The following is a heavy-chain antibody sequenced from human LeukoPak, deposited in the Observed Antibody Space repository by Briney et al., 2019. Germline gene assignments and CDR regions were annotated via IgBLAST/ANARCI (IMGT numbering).Heavy chain of an antibody. Sequence: SETLSLTCTVSGGSISSYYWSWIRQPAGKGLEWIGRIYTSGSTNYNPSLKSRVTMSVDTSKNQFSLKLSSVTAADTAVYYCARHMYYYDSSGYYSGRIFDYWGQGTLVTVSS. D-gene: IGHD3-22*01. J-gene: IGHJ4*02. CDR3: ARHMYYYDSSGYYSGRIFDY. CDR1: GGSISSYY. V-gene: IGHV4-4*07. CDR2: IYTSGST.